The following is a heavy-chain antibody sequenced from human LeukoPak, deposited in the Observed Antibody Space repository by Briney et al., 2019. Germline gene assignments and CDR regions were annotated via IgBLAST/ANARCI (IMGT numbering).Heavy chain of an antibody. CDR3: ARIWSGWYDKFFDP. D-gene: IGHD6-19*01. CDR1: GFTFSNYS. J-gene: IGHJ5*02. CDR2: ISSRSIYK. Sequence: GGSLRLSCGGSGFTFSNYSINWVRQAPGKGLEWVSSISSRSIYKYYAGSVEGRSTISRDDARNSVYLQMSSLRADDTAVYYCARIWSGWYDKFFDPWGQGTLVTVSS. V-gene: IGHV3-21*01.